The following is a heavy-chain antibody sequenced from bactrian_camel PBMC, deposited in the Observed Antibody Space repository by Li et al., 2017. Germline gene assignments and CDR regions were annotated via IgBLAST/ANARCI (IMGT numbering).Heavy chain of an antibody. J-gene: IGHJ4*01. CDR3: ATSYGANSYTGAC. CDR2: ANTDTRRI. Sequence: HVQLVESGGGSVQAGGSLRLSCEVPGNVDYVCMGWFRQAQGKGRDPVAVANTDTRRIYYADSVKGRFTISRDNAKNTLYLQMNSVKTEDTAVYYCATSYGANSYTGACWGQGTQVTVS. D-gene: IGHD5*01. CDR1: GNVDYVC. V-gene: IGHV3S54*01.